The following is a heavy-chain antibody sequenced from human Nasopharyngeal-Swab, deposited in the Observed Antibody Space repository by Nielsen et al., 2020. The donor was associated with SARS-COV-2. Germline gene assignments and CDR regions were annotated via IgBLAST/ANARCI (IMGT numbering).Heavy chain of an antibody. CDR3: SRALTDYPGSYGPYDC. CDR2: ISAYNGNT. CDR1: GYTFTSYG. J-gene: IGHJ4*02. Sequence: ASVKVSCKASGYTFTSYGIIWVRQAPGQGLEWMGWISAYNGNTNYAQKLQGRVTMTTDTSTSTAYMELRSLRSDDTAVYYCSRALTDYPGSYGPYDCWGQGTLVTVSS. D-gene: IGHD1-26*01. V-gene: IGHV1-18*01.